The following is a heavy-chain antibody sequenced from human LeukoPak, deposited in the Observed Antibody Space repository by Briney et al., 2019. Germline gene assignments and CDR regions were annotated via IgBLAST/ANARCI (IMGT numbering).Heavy chain of an antibody. CDR1: GFTFSSYA. Sequence: PGGSLRLSCAASGFTFSSYAMSWVRQAPGKGLEWVSDISGSGGRTYYSDSVNGRFTISRDNSKNTLYLQMNSLRAEDTAVYYCAKGSAPYGSGSYSAYWRQGTLVTVSS. CDR2: ISGSGGRT. D-gene: IGHD3-10*01. CDR3: AKGSAPYGSGSYSAY. J-gene: IGHJ4*02. V-gene: IGHV3-23*01.